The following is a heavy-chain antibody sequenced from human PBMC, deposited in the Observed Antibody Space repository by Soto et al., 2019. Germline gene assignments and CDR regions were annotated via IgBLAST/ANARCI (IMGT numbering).Heavy chain of an antibody. Sequence: QVQLVESGGGVVQPGRSLRLSCAASGFTFSSYGMHWVRQAPGKGLEWVAVISYDGSNKYYADSVKGRFTISRDNSKNTLYLQMNSLRAEDTAVYYCAKEGDGYSDLWGRGTLVTVSS. CDR3: AKEGDGYSDL. V-gene: IGHV3-30*18. CDR2: ISYDGSNK. J-gene: IGHJ2*01. CDR1: GFTFSSYG. D-gene: IGHD5-12*01.